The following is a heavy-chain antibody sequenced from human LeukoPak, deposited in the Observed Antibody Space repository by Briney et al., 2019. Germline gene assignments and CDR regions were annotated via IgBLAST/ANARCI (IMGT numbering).Heavy chain of an antibody. CDR3: ARGSSNIPARNNWFDP. V-gene: IGHV3-21*01. CDR1: GFTFSSYS. J-gene: IGHJ5*02. D-gene: IGHD6-6*01. Sequence: GGSLRLSCAASGFTFSSYSMNWVRQAPGKGLEWVSSIGSSSSYIYYADSVKGRFTISRDNAKNSLYLQMNSLRAEDTAMYYCARGSSNIPARNNWFDPWGQGTLVTVSS. CDR2: IGSSSSYI.